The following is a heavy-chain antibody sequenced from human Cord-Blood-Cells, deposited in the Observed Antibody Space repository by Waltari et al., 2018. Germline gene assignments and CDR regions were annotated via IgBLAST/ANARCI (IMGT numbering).Heavy chain of an antibody. Sequence: QVQLQESGPGLVKPSETLSLTCAVSGYSISSGYYWGWIRQPPGKGLEWIGSIYHSGSTYYNPSLKSRVTISVDTSKNQFSLKLSSVTAADTAVYYCARGAGYDYWGQGTLVTVSS. CDR3: ARGAGYDY. V-gene: IGHV4-38-2*01. J-gene: IGHJ4*02. D-gene: IGHD1-26*01. CDR2: IYHSGST. CDR1: GYSISSGYY.